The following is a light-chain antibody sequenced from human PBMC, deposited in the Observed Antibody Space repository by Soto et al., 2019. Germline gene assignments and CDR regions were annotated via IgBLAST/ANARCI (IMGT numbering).Light chain of an antibody. CDR2: EVS. J-gene: IGLJ1*01. Sequence: QSALTQPASVSGSPGQSITISCTGTSSDVGGYNYVSWYQQHPGKAPKLMIYEVSNRPSGVSNRFSGSKSGNTASLTISGLQAEDVADYYCSSYTSSFNYVFGTGTKVTVL. CDR1: SSDVGGYNY. CDR3: SSYTSSFNYV. V-gene: IGLV2-14*01.